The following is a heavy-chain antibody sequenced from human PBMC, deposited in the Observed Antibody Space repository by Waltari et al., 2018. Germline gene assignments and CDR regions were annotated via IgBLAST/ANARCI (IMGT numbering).Heavy chain of an antibody. CDR3: ARGGFGFNAGRFDS. CDR1: GDRVSSNSAI. Sequence: QVQLQQSGPGLVTPSQTLSLTCAISGDRVSSNSAIWNWIRQSPSRGLEWLGRTYYRSKWYSDSAVSVKSRITINPDTSKNQFSLQLNSVTPEDTAVYYCARGGFGFNAGRFDSWGRGTLVTVTS. V-gene: IGHV6-1*01. D-gene: IGHD3-10*01. CDR2: TYYRSKWYS. J-gene: IGHJ4*02.